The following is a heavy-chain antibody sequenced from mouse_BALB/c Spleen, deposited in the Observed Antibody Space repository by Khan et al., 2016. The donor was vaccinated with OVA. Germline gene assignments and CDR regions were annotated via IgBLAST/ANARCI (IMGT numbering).Heavy chain of an antibody. CDR3: ARIKKIVATYFDY. J-gene: IGHJ2*01. V-gene: IGHV1S81*02. CDR2: TNPTNGRT. D-gene: IGHD1-1*01. Sequence: QVQLQQSGAELVKAGASVKMSCKASGYTFTSYWMHWVKQRLGQGLAWFAETNPTNGRTYYNEKFKSKATLTVDKSSSTAYMLLIGPTFEDSAVYYCARIKKIVATYFDYGGQGTTLTVSS. CDR1: GYTFTSYW.